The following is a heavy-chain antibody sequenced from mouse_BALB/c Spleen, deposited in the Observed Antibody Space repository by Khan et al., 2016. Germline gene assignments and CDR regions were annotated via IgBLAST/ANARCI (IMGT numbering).Heavy chain of an antibody. V-gene: IGHV1-4*01. D-gene: IGHD2-1*01. CDR3: SRARRMGGNYLFDY. J-gene: IGHJ2*01. CDR1: GYTFTIYT. CDR2: INPSSGYP. Sequence: VQLQESGAELARPGASVKMSCKASGYTFTIYTMHWVKQRPGQGLEWIGYINPSSGYPNYNHKFKDKTTVAADTASSTAYMELSGLTSEAAAVYYWSRARRMGGNYLFDYWGQGTTLTVSS.